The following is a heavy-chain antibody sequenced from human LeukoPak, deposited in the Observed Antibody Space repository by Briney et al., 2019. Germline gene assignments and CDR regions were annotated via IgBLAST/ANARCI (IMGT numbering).Heavy chain of an antibody. CDR2: IYYSGST. V-gene: IGHV4-34*01. J-gene: IGHJ4*02. D-gene: IGHD2-21*02. Sequence: SETLSLTCAVYGGSFSGYFWSWIRQPPGKGLEWIGSIYYSGSTYYNPSLKSRVTISVDTSKNQFSLKLSSVTAADTAVYYCATVVTAISGYFDYWGQGTLVTVSS. CDR3: ATVVTAISGYFDY. CDR1: GGSFSGYF.